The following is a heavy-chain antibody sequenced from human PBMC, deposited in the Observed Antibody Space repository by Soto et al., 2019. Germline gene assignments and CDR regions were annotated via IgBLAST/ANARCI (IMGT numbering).Heavy chain of an antibody. CDR2: ISGYNGDT. D-gene: IGHD2-8*01. J-gene: IGHJ6*02. V-gene: IGHV1-18*01. CDR3: AKNGQPPYYYYGLDV. Sequence: QGHLVQSGAEVKKPGTSVKVSCKASGYTFTRYGISWVRQAPGQGLEWMGWISGYNGDTNYAQKLQGRVTMTMDTSTSTAYMELRSLTSDDTAVYYCAKNGQPPYYYYGLDVWGQGTTVTVSS. CDR1: GYTFTRYG.